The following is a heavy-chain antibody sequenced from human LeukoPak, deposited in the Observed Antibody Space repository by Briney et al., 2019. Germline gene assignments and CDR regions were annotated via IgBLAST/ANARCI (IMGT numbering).Heavy chain of an antibody. CDR2: ISSTGGTI. V-gene: IGHV3-48*04. CDR3: ARDRDIGVVVAAPLYYGMDV. CDR1: GFTFRNYL. Sequence: GGSLRLSCAASGFTFRNYLMNWVRQAPGKGLEWVSFISSTGGTIYYADSVKGRFTISRDNAKNSLYLQMNSLRAEDTAVYYCARDRDIGVVVAAPLYYGMDVWGQGTTVTVSS. J-gene: IGHJ6*02. D-gene: IGHD2-15*01.